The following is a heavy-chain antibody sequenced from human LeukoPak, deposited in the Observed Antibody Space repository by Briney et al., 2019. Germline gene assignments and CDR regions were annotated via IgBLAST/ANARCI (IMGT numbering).Heavy chain of an antibody. CDR2: IKQDGSEK. V-gene: IGHV3-7*01. D-gene: IGHD6-13*01. CDR1: GFTFSSYW. CDR3: AIDTAAADYYFDY. J-gene: IGHJ4*02. Sequence: GGSLRLSCAASGFTFSSYWMSWVRQAPGKGLEWVANIKQDGSEKYYVDSVKGRFTISRDNAKNSLYLQMNSLRAEDTAVYYCAIDTAAADYYFDYWGQGTLVTVSS.